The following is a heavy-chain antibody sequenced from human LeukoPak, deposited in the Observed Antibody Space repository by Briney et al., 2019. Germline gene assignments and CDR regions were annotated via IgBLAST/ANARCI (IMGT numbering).Heavy chain of an antibody. D-gene: IGHD3-10*01. J-gene: IGHJ4*02. CDR1: GYTFTGYY. Sequence: ASVTVSCTASGYTFTGYYTHWVRQAPGQGLEWMGWINPNSGGTNYAQKFQGRVTMTRDTSISTAYMELSRLRSDDTAVYYCARGVVTMVRGEYYFDYWGQGTLVTVSS. V-gene: IGHV1-2*02. CDR3: ARGVVTMVRGEYYFDY. CDR2: INPNSGGT.